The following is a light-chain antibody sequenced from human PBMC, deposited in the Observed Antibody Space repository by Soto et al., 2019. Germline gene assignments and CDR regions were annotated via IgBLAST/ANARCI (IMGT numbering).Light chain of an antibody. CDR2: QDN. CDR1: SGSIASNF. CDR3: QSFDNNNVL. V-gene: IGLV6-57*04. Sequence: NFMLTQPHSVSESPGQTVTISCTRTSGSIASNFVQWYQQRPGSAPTIVIYQDNQRPSGVPDRFSGSIDSSSNSASLTISGLRTEDEADYYCQSFDNNNVLFAGGTQLTVL. J-gene: IGLJ2*01.